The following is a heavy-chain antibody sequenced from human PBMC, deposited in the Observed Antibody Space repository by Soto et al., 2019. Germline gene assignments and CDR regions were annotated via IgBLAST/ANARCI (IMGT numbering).Heavy chain of an antibody. CDR2: INPSGGST. Sequence: ASVKVSCKASGYTFTSYYMHWVRQAPGQGLEWMGIINPSGGSTSYAQKFQGRVTMTRDTSTSTVYMELSSLRSEDTAVYYCARDLGDKTVYSSSSVFDYWGQGTLVTVSS. CDR3: ARDLGDKTVYSSSSVFDY. J-gene: IGHJ4*02. D-gene: IGHD6-6*01. CDR1: GYTFTSYY. V-gene: IGHV1-46*01.